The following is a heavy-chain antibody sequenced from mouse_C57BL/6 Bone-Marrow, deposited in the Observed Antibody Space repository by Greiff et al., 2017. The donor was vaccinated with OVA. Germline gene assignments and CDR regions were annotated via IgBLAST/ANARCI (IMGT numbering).Heavy chain of an antibody. CDR1: GYTFTSYG. V-gene: IGHV1-81*01. Sequence: QVQLKESGAELARPGASVKLSCKASGYTFTSYGISWVKQRTGQGLEWIGEIYPRSGNTYYNEKFKGKATLTADKSSSTAYMELRSLTSEDSAVYFCAREKRGGYAWFAYWGQGTLVTVSA. D-gene: IGHD2-2*01. CDR2: IYPRSGNT. J-gene: IGHJ3*01. CDR3: AREKRGGYAWFAY.